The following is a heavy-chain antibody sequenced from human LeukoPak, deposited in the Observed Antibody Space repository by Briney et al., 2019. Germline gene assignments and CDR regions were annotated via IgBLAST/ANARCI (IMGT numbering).Heavy chain of an antibody. CDR1: GYTFTGYY. CDR2: INPNSGGT. D-gene: IGHD6-13*01. CDR3: SSNYKRREYSSRGIDH. J-gene: IGHJ4*02. Sequence: ASVKVSCKASGYTFTGYYMHWVRQAPGQGLEWMGWINPNSGGTNYAQKFQGRVTMTRDTSISTAYMELSRLRSDDTAVYYCSSNYKRREYSSRGIDHWGQGTLVTVSS. V-gene: IGHV1-2*02.